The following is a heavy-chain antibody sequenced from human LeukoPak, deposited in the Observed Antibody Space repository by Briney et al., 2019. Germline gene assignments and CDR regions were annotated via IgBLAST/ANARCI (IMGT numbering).Heavy chain of an antibody. D-gene: IGHD3-22*01. CDR3: ARDGGSSGYYWYYYYYMDV. V-gene: IGHV3-21*01. Sequence: PGGSLRLSCAASGFTFSSYSMNWVRQAPGKGLEWVSSISSSSSYIYYADSVKGRFTISRDNAKNSLYLQMNSLRAEDTAVYYCARDGGSSGYYWYYYYYMDVWGKGTTVTVSS. CDR1: GFTFSSYS. CDR2: ISSSSSYI. J-gene: IGHJ6*03.